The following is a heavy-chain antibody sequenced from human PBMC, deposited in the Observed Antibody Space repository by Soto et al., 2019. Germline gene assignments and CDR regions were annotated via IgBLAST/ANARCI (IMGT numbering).Heavy chain of an antibody. V-gene: IGHV4-59*02. CDR3: ARGVLRYYYYGMDV. J-gene: IGHJ6*02. CDR2: IYISGNT. Sequence: QVQLHESGPGLVKPSETLSLSCTVSGDSVSSYYWSWIRQLPGRGLEWIGYIYISGNTNYNPSLKSRVTISRDTSKNQFSLNVKSVTAADTAVYYCARGVLRYYYYGMDVWGQGTTVTVSS. CDR1: GDSVSSYY.